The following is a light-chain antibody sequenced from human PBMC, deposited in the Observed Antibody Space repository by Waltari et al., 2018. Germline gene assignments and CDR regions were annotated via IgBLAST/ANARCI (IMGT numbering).Light chain of an antibody. Sequence: QSALTQPASVSGSPGQSITIPRTGTSRDTGGFNYVSLYQPHPGKAPRLIIDDVTNRPSVVSNRFSGSKSGNTASLTISGLQPEDESIYYCSSYTTSSLAHVLFGGGTKLTVL. CDR1: SRDTGGFNY. CDR2: DVT. J-gene: IGLJ3*02. CDR3: SSYTTSSLAHVL. V-gene: IGLV2-14*03.